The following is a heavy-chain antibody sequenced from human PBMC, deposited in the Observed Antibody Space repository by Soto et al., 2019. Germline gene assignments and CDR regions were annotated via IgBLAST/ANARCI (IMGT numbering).Heavy chain of an antibody. CDR2: INPSGGST. V-gene: IGHV1-46*03. J-gene: IGHJ6*03. Sequence: ASAKVSCTVSGYTLTELSMHWVRQAPGQGNEQMGIINPSGGSTSYAQKFQGRVTMTRDTSTSTVYMELSSLRSEDTAVYYCARALSYYNYYYYYMDVWGKVTTVTVSS. CDR1: GYTLTELS. CDR3: ARALSYYNYYYYYMDV. D-gene: IGHD3-10*01.